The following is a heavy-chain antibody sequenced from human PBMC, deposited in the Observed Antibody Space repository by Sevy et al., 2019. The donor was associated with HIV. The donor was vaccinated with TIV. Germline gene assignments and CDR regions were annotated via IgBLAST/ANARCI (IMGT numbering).Heavy chain of an antibody. J-gene: IGHJ3*02. V-gene: IGHV3-21*01. D-gene: IGHD3-10*01. Sequence: GGSLRLSCAASGFTFTTYTMNWVRQAPRKGLEWVSSISGSSNYIYYADSVKGRFTISRDNAKNSLYLQMNNLRAEDTAVYYCARPYGSGSWEAFDIWGQGTMVTVSS. CDR1: GFTFTTYT. CDR2: ISGSSNYI. CDR3: ARPYGSGSWEAFDI.